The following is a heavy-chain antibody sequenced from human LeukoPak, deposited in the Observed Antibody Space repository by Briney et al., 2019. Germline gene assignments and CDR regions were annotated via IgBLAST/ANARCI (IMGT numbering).Heavy chain of an antibody. Sequence: SETLSLTCTVSGGSISSSSYYWGWIRQPPGKGLEWIGSIYYSGSTYYNPSLKSRVTISVDTSKNQFSLKLSSVTAADTAVYYCARGHRITRWFDPWGQGTLVTVSS. CDR1: GGSISSSSYY. V-gene: IGHV4-39*01. CDR3: ARGHRITRWFDP. CDR2: IYYSGST. J-gene: IGHJ5*02. D-gene: IGHD2-15*01.